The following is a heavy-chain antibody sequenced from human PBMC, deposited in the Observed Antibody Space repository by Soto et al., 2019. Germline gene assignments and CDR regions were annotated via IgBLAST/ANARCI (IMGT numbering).Heavy chain of an antibody. J-gene: IGHJ6*03. V-gene: IGHV1-69*08. CDR2: IIPILGIA. D-gene: IGHD1-26*01. CDR1: GGTFSSYT. CDR3: AREWDPNYYYYYMDV. Sequence: QVQLVQSGAEVKKPGSSVKVSCKASGGTFSSYTISWVRQAPGQGLEWMGRIIPILGIANYAQKFQGRVTITADKSTSTGYMELSSLRSEDTAVYYCAREWDPNYYYYYMDVWGKGTTVTVSS.